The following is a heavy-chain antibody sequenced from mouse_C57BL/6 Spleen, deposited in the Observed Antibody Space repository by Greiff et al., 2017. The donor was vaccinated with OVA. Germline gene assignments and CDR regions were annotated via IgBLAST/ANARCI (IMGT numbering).Heavy chain of an antibody. Sequence: EVKLQESGGGLVKPGGSLKLSCAASGFTFSDYGMHWVRQAPEKGLEWVAYISSGSSTIYYADTVKGRFTISRDNAKNTLFLQMTSLRSEDTAMYYCARDPRYGSFWYFDVWGTGTTVTVSS. D-gene: IGHD1-1*01. CDR1: GFTFSDYG. V-gene: IGHV5-17*01. J-gene: IGHJ1*03. CDR3: ARDPRYGSFWYFDV. CDR2: ISSGSSTI.